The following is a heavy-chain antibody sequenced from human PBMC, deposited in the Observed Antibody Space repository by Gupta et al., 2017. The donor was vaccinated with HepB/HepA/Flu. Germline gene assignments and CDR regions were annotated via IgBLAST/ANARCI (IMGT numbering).Heavy chain of an antibody. CDR1: GYIFSNYW. CDR3: ARPRLSGEWLPLDY. J-gene: IGHJ4*02. D-gene: IGHD5-24*01. Sequence: EVQLVQSGAEVKKPGESLKITCKGSGYIFSNYWIAWVRHMPGNGLEWMGVIYPGDSDTRYRPSLQGQVTISADKSLSTVYLQWSSLKASDTAIYYCARPRLSGEWLPLDYWGQGTQVTVSS. V-gene: IGHV5-51*01. CDR2: IYPGDSDT.